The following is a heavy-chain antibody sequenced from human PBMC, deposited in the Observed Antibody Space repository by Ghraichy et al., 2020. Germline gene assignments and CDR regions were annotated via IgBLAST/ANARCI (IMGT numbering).Heavy chain of an antibody. Sequence: SETLSLTCSVSGGSIRSYRYYWGWVRQSPGKGLGWIGSIYEGGTTYYNPSLKSRVTASVDTSKNQFSLRLTSVTAADTAVYYCARHFIAVWGVAEGGSMDVWGQGTTVTVSS. D-gene: IGHD2-21*01. CDR3: ARHFIAVWGVAEGGSMDV. V-gene: IGHV4-39*01. CDR1: GGSIRSYRYY. J-gene: IGHJ6*02. CDR2: IYEGGTT.